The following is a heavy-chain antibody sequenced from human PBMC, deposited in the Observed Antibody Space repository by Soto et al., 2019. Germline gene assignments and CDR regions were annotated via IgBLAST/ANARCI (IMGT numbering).Heavy chain of an antibody. CDR1: GYTFTGYY. J-gene: IGHJ4*02. CDR3: ARDYDSSGYPRYYFDY. D-gene: IGHD3-22*01. CDR2: INPNSGGT. Sequence: ASVKVSCKASGYTFTGYYMHWVRQAPGQGLEWMGWINPNSGGTNYAQKFQGWVTMTRDTSISTAYMELSSLRSDDTAVYYCARDYDSSGYPRYYFDYWGQGTLVTVSS. V-gene: IGHV1-2*04.